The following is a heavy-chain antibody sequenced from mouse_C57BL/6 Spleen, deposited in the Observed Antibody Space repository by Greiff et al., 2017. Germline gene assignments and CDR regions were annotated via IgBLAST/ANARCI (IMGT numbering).Heavy chain of an antibody. CDR3: ARYEFYCYGSPWFAY. D-gene: IGHD1-1*01. V-gene: IGHV1-9*01. Sequence: QVQLKESGAELMKPGASVKLSCKATGYTFTGYWIEWVKQRPGHGLEWIGEILPGSGSTNYNEKFKGKATFTADTSSNTTYMQLSSLTTEDSAIYYCARYEFYCYGSPWFAYWGQGTLVTVSA. CDR1: GYTFTGYW. J-gene: IGHJ3*01. CDR2: ILPGSGST.